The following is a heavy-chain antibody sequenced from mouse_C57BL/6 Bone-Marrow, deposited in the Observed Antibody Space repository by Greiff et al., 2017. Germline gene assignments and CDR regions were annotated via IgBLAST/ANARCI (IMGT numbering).Heavy chain of an antibody. CDR1: GYTFTDYY. CDR3: AREITTVVATPLYWYFDV. V-gene: IGHV1-19*01. CDR2: INPYNGGT. Sequence: VQLQQSGPVLVKPGASVKMSCKASGYTFTDYYMNWVKQSHGKSLEWIGVINPYNGGTSSNQKFKGKSTLTVDKSSSTAYMGLNSLTSEDSAVYYCAREITTVVATPLYWYFDVWGTGTTVTVSS. D-gene: IGHD1-1*01. J-gene: IGHJ1*03.